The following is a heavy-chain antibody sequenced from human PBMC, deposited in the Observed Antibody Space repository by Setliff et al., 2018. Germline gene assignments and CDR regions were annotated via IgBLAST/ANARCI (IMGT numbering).Heavy chain of an antibody. Sequence: PSETLSLTCGASGGSFSDYYWTWIRQTPGKGLEWIGEINHSGSTKCNPSLKSRVTISVDTPKNQFSLELTSVTAADAAVYYCARGGGGYHAASWGQGILVTVSS. D-gene: IGHD2-2*01. CDR3: ARGGGGYHAAS. CDR2: INHSGST. J-gene: IGHJ5*02. CDR1: GGSFSDYY. V-gene: IGHV4-34*01.